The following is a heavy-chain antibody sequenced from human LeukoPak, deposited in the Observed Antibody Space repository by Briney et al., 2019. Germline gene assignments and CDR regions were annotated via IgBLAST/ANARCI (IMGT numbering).Heavy chain of an antibody. CDR2: ISWNSGSI. J-gene: IGHJ4*02. CDR3: ARVLYDSSGYYYFDY. D-gene: IGHD3-22*01. Sequence: PGGSLRLSCAASGFTFDDYAMHWVRQAPGKGLEWVSGISWNSGSIGYADSVKGRFTISRDNAKNSLYLQMNSLRAEDTAVYYCARVLYDSSGYYYFDYWGQGTLVTVSS. CDR1: GFTFDDYA. V-gene: IGHV3-9*01.